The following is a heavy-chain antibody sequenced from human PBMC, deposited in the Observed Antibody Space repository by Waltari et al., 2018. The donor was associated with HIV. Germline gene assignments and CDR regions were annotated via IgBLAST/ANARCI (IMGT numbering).Heavy chain of an antibody. V-gene: IGHV3-15*05. Sequence: EVQLVESGGDLVKPGGCLRLSCAASGFTFSNAWMSWVRQAPGKGPGWVGRIKSKAEGGTTDYAAPVKGRFTISRDDSKNTLYLQMNSLRFEDTAVYYCTTDEFYYGNSGYFDYWGQGTLVTVSS. CDR3: TTDEFYYGNSGYFDY. D-gene: IGHD3-22*01. CDR1: GFTFSNAW. CDR2: IKSKAEGGTT. J-gene: IGHJ4*02.